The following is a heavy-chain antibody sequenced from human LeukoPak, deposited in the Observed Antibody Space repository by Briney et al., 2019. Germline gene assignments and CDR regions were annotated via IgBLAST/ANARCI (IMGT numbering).Heavy chain of an antibody. CDR3: ARDQRPYYDLWSGYLPNYYYYYMDV. D-gene: IGHD3-3*01. CDR2: IYYSGST. Sequence: SETLSLTCTVSGGSVSSSSYYWGWIRQPPGKGLEWIGSIYYSGSTYYNPSLKSRVTISVDTSKNQFSLKLSSVTAADTAVYYCARDQRPYYDLWSGYLPNYYYYYMDVWGKGTTVTVSS. J-gene: IGHJ6*03. V-gene: IGHV4-39*07. CDR1: GGSVSSSSYY.